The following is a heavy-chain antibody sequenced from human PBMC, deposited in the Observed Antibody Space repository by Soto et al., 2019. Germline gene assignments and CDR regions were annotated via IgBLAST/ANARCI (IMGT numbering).Heavy chain of an antibody. CDR1: GGTXSSYT. Sequence: GASVKVSCKASGGTXSSYTISWVRQAPGQGLEWMGRIIPILGIANYAQKFQGRVTITADKSTSTAYMELSSLRSEDTAVYYCASRARITGTTKGASPLGDFDIWGQGTMVTVSS. V-gene: IGHV1-69*02. D-gene: IGHD1-20*01. CDR3: ASRARITGTTKGASPLGDFDI. CDR2: IIPILGIA. J-gene: IGHJ3*02.